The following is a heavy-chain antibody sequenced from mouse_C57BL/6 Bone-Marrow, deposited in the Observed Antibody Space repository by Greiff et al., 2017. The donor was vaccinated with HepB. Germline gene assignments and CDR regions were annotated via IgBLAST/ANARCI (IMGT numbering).Heavy chain of an antibody. J-gene: IGHJ1*03. CDR1: GFNIKDYY. CDR3: ATTVGDGYFDV. V-gene: IGHV14-2*01. CDR2: IDPEDGET. Sequence: VHVKQSGAELVKPGASVKLSCTASGFNIKDYYMHWVKQRTEQGLEWIGRIDPEDGETKYAPKFQGKATITADTSSNTAYLQLSSLTSEDTAVYYCATTVGDGYFDVWGTGTTVTVSS. D-gene: IGHD1-1*01.